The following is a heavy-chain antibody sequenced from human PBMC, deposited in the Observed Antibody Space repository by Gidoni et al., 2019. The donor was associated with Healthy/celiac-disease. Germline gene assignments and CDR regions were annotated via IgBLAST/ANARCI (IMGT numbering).Heavy chain of an antibody. CDR1: GFPFSSYA. Sequence: EVQLVESGGGLVQPGGSLRLSCAASGFPFSSYAMSWVRQAPGKGLEWVSAISGSGGSTYYADSVKGRFTISRDNSKNTLYLQMNSLRAEDTAVYYCAKDGGVVVPAANYYYYGMDVWGQGTTVTVSS. J-gene: IGHJ6*02. V-gene: IGHV3-23*04. CDR3: AKDGGVVVPAANYYYYGMDV. CDR2: ISGSGGST. D-gene: IGHD2-2*01.